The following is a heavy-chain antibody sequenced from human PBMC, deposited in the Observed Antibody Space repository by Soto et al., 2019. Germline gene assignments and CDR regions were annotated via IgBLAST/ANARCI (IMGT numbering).Heavy chain of an antibody. CDR1: GFTFSSYS. V-gene: IGHV3-48*02. D-gene: IGHD3-9*01. CDR2: ISSSSSTI. CDR3: ARVANYDILTGYGTYYYYYGMDV. Sequence: EVQLVESGGGLVQPGGSLRLSCAASGFTFSSYSMNWVRQAPGKGLEWVSYISSSSSTIYYADSVKGRFTISRDNAKNSLYLQMNSLRDEDTAVYYCARVANYDILTGYGTYYYYYGMDVWGQGTTVTVSS. J-gene: IGHJ6*02.